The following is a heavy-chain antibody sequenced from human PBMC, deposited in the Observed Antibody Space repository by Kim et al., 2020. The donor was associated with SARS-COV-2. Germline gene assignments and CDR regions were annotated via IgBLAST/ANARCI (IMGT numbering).Heavy chain of an antibody. V-gene: IGHV3-48*03. CDR2: ISSSGSTI. CDR3: ARALLRYFDWLSGAHYYYYGMDV. D-gene: IGHD3-9*01. CDR1: GFTFSSYE. Sequence: GGSLRLSCAASGFTFSSYEMNWVRQAPGKGLEWVSYISSSGSTIYYADSVKGRFTISRDNAKNSLYLQMNSLRAEDTAVYYCARALLRYFDWLSGAHYYYYGMDVWGQGTTVTVSS. J-gene: IGHJ6*02.